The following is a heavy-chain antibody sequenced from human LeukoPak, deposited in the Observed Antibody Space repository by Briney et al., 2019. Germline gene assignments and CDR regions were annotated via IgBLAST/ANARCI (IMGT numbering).Heavy chain of an antibody. V-gene: IGHV1-69*04. J-gene: IGHJ3*02. CDR3: ARNEYYDSSGYYYGAFDI. Sequence: SVKVSCKASGGTFSSYAISWVRQAPGQGLEWMGRIIPILGIANYAQKFQGRVTITANKSTSTAYMELSSLRSEDTAVYYCARNEYYDSSGYYYGAFDIWGQGTMVTVSS. D-gene: IGHD3-22*01. CDR2: IIPILGIA. CDR1: GGTFSSYA.